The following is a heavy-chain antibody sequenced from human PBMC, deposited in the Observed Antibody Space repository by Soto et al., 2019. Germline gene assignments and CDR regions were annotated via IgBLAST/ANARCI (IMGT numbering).Heavy chain of an antibody. J-gene: IGHJ4*02. CDR3: AREDSIIIPAVSDF. CDR1: GFASNNYG. D-gene: IGHD3-22*01. V-gene: IGHV3-21*01. CDR2: ISKSDYT. Sequence: GGSLRLSCTVSGFASNNYGINWVRQAPGKGLEWVSSISKSDYTYYSDSVKGRFTISRDNAKNSVSLQMNTLRVEDTAVYYCAREDSIIIPAVSDFWGLGTLVTVSS.